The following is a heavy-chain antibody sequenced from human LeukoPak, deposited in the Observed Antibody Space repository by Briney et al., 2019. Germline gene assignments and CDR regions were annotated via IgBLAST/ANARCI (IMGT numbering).Heavy chain of an antibody. D-gene: IGHD3-16*01. CDR3: AIHDGVY. J-gene: IGHJ4*02. CDR1: GGSISGFY. CDR2: LYSSGST. Sequence: NPSETLCLTCTVSGGSISGFYWSWFRQPPGKGLELIGYLYSSGSTYYNPSLKSRVTISGDTSNNQFSLNLSSVTAADTAVYYCAIHDGVYWGQGTLVTVSS. V-gene: IGHV4-59*08.